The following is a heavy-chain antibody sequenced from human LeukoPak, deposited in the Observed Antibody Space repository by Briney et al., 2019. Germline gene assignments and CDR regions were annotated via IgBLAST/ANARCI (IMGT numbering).Heavy chain of an antibody. CDR2: IKSTTDGGTT. CDR1: GFTFSDAR. Sequence: PGGGLRVSCAASGFTFSDARMTSVPQAPGKGLEWGCRIKSTTDGGTTDYAPPVKGRLTISKDDSKNTLYLQMNSLKTEDTAVYYCSTDLRWESHLIYDYWGQGPLVPVSS. J-gene: IGHJ4*02. D-gene: IGHD1-26*01. CDR3: STDLRWESHLIYDY. V-gene: IGHV3-15*01.